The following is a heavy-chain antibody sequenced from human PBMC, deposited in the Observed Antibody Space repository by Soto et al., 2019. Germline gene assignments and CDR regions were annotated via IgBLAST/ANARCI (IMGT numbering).Heavy chain of an antibody. CDR1: GYTFTSYG. V-gene: IGHV1-18*01. J-gene: IGHJ4*02. Sequence: QVHLVQSGAEVKKPGASVKVSCKASGYTFTSYGITRVRQAPGQRLEWMGWISAHNGNTDYAQNLQGRVIVTRYTSTRTAYMDLRSLRSDVTAVYYFARGWYGDYWGQGALVTVSS. D-gene: IGHD2-15*01. CDR3: ARGWYGDY. CDR2: ISAHNGNT.